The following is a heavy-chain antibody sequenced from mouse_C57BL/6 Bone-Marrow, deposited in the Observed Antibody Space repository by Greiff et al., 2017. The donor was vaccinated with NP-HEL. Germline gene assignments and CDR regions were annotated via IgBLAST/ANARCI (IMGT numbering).Heavy chain of an antibody. D-gene: IGHD2-5*01. V-gene: IGHV1-72*01. J-gene: IGHJ4*01. CDR3: ARYYSNYGAMGD. CDR2: LDPNSGST. Sequence: QVQLQQPGAELVKPGASVKLSCTASGYTFTSYWMHWVKQRPGRGLEWIGRLDPNSGSTKYNEKLKSKATLTVAKPSSTAYMQLSSLTSEDSAVYYCARYYSNYGAMGDWGQGTSVTVSS. CDR1: GYTFTSYW.